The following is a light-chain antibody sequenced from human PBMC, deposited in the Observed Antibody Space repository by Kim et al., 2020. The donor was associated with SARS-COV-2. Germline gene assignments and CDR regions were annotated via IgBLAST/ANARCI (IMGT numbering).Light chain of an antibody. CDR2: AAS. V-gene: IGKV1-16*02. CDR1: QVISNY. CDR3: QQYKTYPYT. Sequence: DIQMTQSPSSLSASVGDRVTISCRASQVISNYLAWFQQKPGKAPKSLIYAASNLQSGVPSNFSGSGSGTDFTLTINSLQPEDFATYYCQQYKTYPYTFGQGTKVEI. J-gene: IGKJ2*01.